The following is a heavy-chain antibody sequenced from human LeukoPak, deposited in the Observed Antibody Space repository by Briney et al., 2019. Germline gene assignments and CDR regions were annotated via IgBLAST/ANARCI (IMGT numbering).Heavy chain of an antibody. CDR3: AREYPADYGGLTNPDFDY. J-gene: IGHJ4*02. D-gene: IGHD4-23*01. Sequence: GASVKVSCKASGYTFTSYYMHWVRQAPGQGLEWVGIINPSGNSISYAQKFQGRVTMTRDMSTSTVYMELRSLRFEDTAVYYCAREYPADYGGLTNPDFDYWGQGTLVTVSS. CDR1: GYTFTSYY. V-gene: IGHV1-46*01. CDR2: INPSGNSI.